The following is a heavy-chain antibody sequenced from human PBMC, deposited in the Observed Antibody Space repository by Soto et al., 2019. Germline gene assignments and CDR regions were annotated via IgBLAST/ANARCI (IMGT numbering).Heavy chain of an antibody. Sequence: QVQLVESGGGVVQPGASLRLSCVGSGFTFRSYVIHWVRQAPGKGLEWVALTSYDGSNKYYDDSVKGRFTISRDNSRNTVDLHMDSLRLEDTAFYYCARWGTTGGLDVWGQGTLVSVSS. V-gene: IGHV3-30*19. D-gene: IGHD3-16*01. CDR1: GFTFRSYV. CDR3: ARWGTTGGLDV. J-gene: IGHJ4*02. CDR2: TSYDGSNK.